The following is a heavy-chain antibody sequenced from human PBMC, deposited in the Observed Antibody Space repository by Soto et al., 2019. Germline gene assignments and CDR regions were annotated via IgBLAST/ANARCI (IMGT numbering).Heavy chain of an antibody. CDR1: EVTFSNYA. J-gene: IGHJ6*02. D-gene: IGHD2-21*01. Sequence: PGGSVRLSCAASEVTFSNYAMSWVRQAPGKGLEWVSGISGGDGSIYYADSVKGRFTISRDNSKNTLYLQMNSLRAEDTAVYYCARGRIYKYSQQTTRYSTSYYGMDVWGQGTTVTVSS. CDR3: ARGRIYKYSQQTTRYSTSYYGMDV. CDR2: ISGGDGSI. V-gene: IGHV3-23*01.